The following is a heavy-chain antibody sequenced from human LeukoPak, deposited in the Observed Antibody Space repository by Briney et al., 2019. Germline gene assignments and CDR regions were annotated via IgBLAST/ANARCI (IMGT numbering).Heavy chain of an antibody. D-gene: IGHD3-10*01. Sequence: ASVKVSCKASGYSFTNFYIHWVRQAPGHGLEWMGIINPSGGSTNYAQKFQGRVTMTSDTSASTVYMDLSSLRSEDTAIYYCARDKSSTNWLDSWGQGTLVTVSS. V-gene: IGHV1-46*01. CDR3: ARDKSSTNWLDS. CDR1: GYSFTNFY. J-gene: IGHJ5*01. CDR2: INPSGGST.